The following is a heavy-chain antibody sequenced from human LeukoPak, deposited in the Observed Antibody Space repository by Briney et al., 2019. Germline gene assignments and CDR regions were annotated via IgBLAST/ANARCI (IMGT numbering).Heavy chain of an antibody. CDR1: GFTFSTYW. V-gene: IGHV3-7*04. CDR2: IKEDGSEK. Sequence: GGSLRLSCAASGFTFSTYWMTWVRQSLGKGLEWVANIKEDGSEKYYVDSVKGRFTISRDNAKNSLYLQMNSLRAEDTAVYYCARARQNDCWGQGTLVTVSS. CDR3: ARARQNDC. J-gene: IGHJ4*02.